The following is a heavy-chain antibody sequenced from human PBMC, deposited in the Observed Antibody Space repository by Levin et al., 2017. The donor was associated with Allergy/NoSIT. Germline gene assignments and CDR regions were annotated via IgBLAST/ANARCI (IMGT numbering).Heavy chain of an antibody. Sequence: ASVKVSCKGYGYSFSDYYIHWVRQAPGQGLEWMGWINPKNGDTFYSQKFQGRVSMTRDTSINTAYLELRSLGSDDTAVYYCGRGVKSFDPWGQGTLVTVSS. V-gene: IGHV1-2*02. J-gene: IGHJ5*02. CDR2: INPKNGDT. CDR1: GYSFSDYY. CDR3: GRGVKSFDP. D-gene: IGHD2-21*01.